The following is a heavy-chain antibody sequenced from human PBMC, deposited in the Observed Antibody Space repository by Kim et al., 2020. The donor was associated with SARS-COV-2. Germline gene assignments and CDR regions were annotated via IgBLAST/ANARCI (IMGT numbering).Heavy chain of an antibody. CDR3: AKEPRPNKRPNTIFGPPPRGCFDP. V-gene: IGHV3-30*18. CDR1: GFTFSSYG. CDR2: ISYDGSNK. Sequence: GGSLRLSCAASGFTFSSYGMHWVRQAPGKGLEWVAVISYDGSNKYYADSVKSRFTISRDNSKNTLYLQMNSLRAEDTAVYYCAKEPRPNKRPNTIFGPPPRGCFDPWGQGTLVTGSS. J-gene: IGHJ5*02. D-gene: IGHD3-3*01.